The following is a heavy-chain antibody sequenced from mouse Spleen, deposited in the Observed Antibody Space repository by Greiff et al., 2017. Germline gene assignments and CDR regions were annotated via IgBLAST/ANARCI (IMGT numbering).Heavy chain of an antibody. CDR2: IYPGNSDT. Sequence: EVMLVESGTVLARPGASVKMSCKTSGYTFTSYWMHWVKQRPGQGLEWIGAIYPGNSDTSYNQKFKGKAKLTAVTSASTAYMELSSLTNEDSAVYYCTRKGMGKGDYFDYWGQGTTLTVSS. D-gene: IGHD1-3*01. CDR3: TRKGMGKGDYFDY. V-gene: IGHV1-5*01. CDR1: GYTFTSYW. J-gene: IGHJ2*01.